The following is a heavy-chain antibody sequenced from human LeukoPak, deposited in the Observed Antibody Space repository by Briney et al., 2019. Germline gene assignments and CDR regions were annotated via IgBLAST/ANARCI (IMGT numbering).Heavy chain of an antibody. CDR2: INPNSGGT. V-gene: IGHV1-2*06. J-gene: IGHJ4*02. D-gene: IGHD7-27*01. CDR3: ARDLSSTSNWELDY. CDR1: GYTFTSYD. Sequence: ASVKVSCKASGYTFTSYDINWVRQAPGQGLEWMGRINPNSGGTNYAQEFQGRVTMTRDTSISTAYMELSGLRSDDTAVYYCARDLSSTSNWELDYWGQGTLVTVSS.